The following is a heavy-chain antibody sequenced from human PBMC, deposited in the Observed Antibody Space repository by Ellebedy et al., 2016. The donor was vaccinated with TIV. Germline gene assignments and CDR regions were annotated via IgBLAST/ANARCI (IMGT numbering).Heavy chain of an antibody. CDR1: GFTFSNAW. V-gene: IGHV3-15*01. Sequence: GESLKISCAASGFTFSNAWMNWVRQAPGKGLEWVGRIKSKTDGGAADYAAPVKGRFTISRDDSKNTLYLQMNSRKTEDTAVYLCTTVYRYNYDSVWGQGTLVTVSS. CDR3: TTVYRYNYDSV. J-gene: IGHJ4*02. D-gene: IGHD5-18*01. CDR2: IKSKTDGGAA.